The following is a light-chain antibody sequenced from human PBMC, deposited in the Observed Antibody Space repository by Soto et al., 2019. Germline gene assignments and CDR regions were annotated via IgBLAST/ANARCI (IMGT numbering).Light chain of an antibody. CDR1: QGVSSY. CDR2: DAS. J-gene: IGKJ5*01. V-gene: IGKV3-11*01. CDR3: QQRSNWPPIT. Sequence: EIVLTQSPATLSLSPGEKATLSLRARQGVSSYLAWYQQKPGQAPRLLIYDASNRATGIPARFSGSGSGTDFTLTISSLEPEDFAVYYCQQRSNWPPITFGQGTRLEIK.